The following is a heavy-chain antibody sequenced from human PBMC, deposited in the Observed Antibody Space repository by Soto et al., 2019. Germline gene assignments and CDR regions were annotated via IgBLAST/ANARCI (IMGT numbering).Heavy chain of an antibody. CDR2: INSDGSVS. CDR1: GFTFSNYW. V-gene: IGHV3-74*02. Sequence: EVQLVESGGGLVQPGGSLRLSCAASGFTFSNYWMYWVCQAPGKGLEWVSRINSDGSVSSYADSVKGRLTISRDNVKNTPYLQMDSLRAEDTAVYYCARGDCVGGTCYSLAGSFYYYMDVWGKGTTVTVFS. CDR3: ARGDCVGGTCYSLAGSFYYYMDV. J-gene: IGHJ6*03. D-gene: IGHD2-15*01.